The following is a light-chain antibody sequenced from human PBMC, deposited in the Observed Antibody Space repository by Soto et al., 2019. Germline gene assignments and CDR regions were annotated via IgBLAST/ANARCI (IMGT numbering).Light chain of an antibody. CDR1: SSNIGAGYD. Sequence: QPVLTQPPSVSGAPGQRVTISCTGSSSNIGAGYDVHWYQQLPGTAPKLLIYANTNRPSGVPDRFSGSKSDTSASLAITGLQAEDEGDYYCQSYDSSRSGSDVFGTGTKLTVL. CDR2: ANT. J-gene: IGLJ1*01. V-gene: IGLV1-40*01. CDR3: QSYDSSRSGSDV.